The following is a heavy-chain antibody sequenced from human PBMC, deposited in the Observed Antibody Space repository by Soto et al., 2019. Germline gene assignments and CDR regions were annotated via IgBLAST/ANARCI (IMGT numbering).Heavy chain of an antibody. CDR2: IIPILGIA. D-gene: IGHD3-16*02. CDR3: ASNAFGGVIAVDY. CDR1: GGTFSSYT. V-gene: IGHV1-69*02. Sequence: GASVKVSCKASGGTFSSYTISWVRQAPGQGLEWMGRIIPILGIANYAQKFQGRVTITADESTSTAYMELSSLRSEDTAVYYCASNAFGGVIAVDYWGQGTLVTVSS. J-gene: IGHJ4*02.